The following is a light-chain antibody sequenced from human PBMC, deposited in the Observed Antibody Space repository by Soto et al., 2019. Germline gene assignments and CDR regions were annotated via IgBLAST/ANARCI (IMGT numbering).Light chain of an antibody. CDR3: QQYNKWSIT. V-gene: IGKV3-15*01. Sequence: EIVMTQSPATLSVSPGERATLSCRASQSVSSNLGWYHQKPGQAPRLLIYGASTRATGIPARFSGSGSGTEFTLTISSLQSEDFAVYYCQQYNKWSITFGQGTRLEIK. J-gene: IGKJ5*01. CDR1: QSVSSN. CDR2: GAS.